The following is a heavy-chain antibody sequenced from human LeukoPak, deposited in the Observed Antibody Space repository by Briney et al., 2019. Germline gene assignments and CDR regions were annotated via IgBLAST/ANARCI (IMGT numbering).Heavy chain of an antibody. CDR2: IKQEGSEK. Sequence: GGSLRLSCAASGFTFSSYWMSWVRQAPGKGLEWVANIKQEGSEKYYVDSVKGRFTIFRDNAKNSLYLQMNSLRAEDTAVYYCARVAYDILTGYWDYWGQGTLVTVSS. V-gene: IGHV3-7*01. D-gene: IGHD3-9*01. J-gene: IGHJ4*02. CDR1: GFTFSSYW. CDR3: ARVAYDILTGYWDY.